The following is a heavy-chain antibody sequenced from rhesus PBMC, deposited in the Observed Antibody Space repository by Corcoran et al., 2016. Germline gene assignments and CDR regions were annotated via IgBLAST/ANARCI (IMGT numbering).Heavy chain of an antibody. J-gene: IGHJ6*01. V-gene: IGHV4-169*02. Sequence: QLQLQESGPGLVKPSETLSVTCAVSGGSISSSYWSWIRQAPGKGLEWIGYIYGSGSSTNYNPSLKSQVTLSVDTSKNQLSLKLSSVTAADTAVYYCASDSPYYYGLDSWGQGVVVTVSS. CDR2: IYGSGSST. CDR1: GGSISSSY. CDR3: ASDSPYYYGLDS.